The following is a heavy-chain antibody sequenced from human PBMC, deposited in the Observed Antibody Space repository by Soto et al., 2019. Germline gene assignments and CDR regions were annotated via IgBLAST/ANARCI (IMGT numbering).Heavy chain of an antibody. CDR3: AHRVLRAVFGLVTTTAIYFDF. CDR1: GFSLTTSGVG. D-gene: IGHD3-3*01. J-gene: IGHJ4*02. V-gene: IGHV2-5*02. CDR2: LYWDDDK. Sequence: QITLNESGPTVVKPTETLTLTCTFSGFSLTTSGVGVSWVRQSPGKAPEWLAFLYWDDDKRYSTSLKSRHTITKDTSKNQVVLTMANVDPADTATYYCAHRVLRAVFGLVTTTAIYFDFWGQGTPVVVSS.